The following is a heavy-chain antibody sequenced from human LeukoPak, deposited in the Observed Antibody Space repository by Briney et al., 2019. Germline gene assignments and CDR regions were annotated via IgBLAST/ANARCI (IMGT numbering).Heavy chain of an antibody. CDR3: ARKSIAAAGYFDY. CDR1: GFTFSSYS. V-gene: IGHV3-21*01. CDR2: ISSSSSYI. Sequence: GGSLRLSCAASGFTFSSYSMNWVRQAPGKGLEWVSSISSSSSYIYYADSVKGRFTISRDNANNSLYLQMNSLRAEDTAVYYCARKSIAAAGYFDYWGQGTLVTVSS. D-gene: IGHD6-13*01. J-gene: IGHJ4*02.